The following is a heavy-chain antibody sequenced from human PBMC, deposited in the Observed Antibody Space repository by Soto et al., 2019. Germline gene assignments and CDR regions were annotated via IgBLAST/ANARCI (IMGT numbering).Heavy chain of an antibody. CDR1: GYTFTSYG. J-gene: IGHJ6*02. Sequence: AASVKVSCKASGYTFTSYGISWVRQAPGQGLEWMGWINAYNGNTNYAQKLQGRVTITTDTSASTAYMELSSLRSDDAAVYYCASVRTDYYGMDVWGQGTTVTVSS. CDR3: ASVRTDYYGMDV. CDR2: INAYNGNT. V-gene: IGHV1-18*01. D-gene: IGHD2-21*02.